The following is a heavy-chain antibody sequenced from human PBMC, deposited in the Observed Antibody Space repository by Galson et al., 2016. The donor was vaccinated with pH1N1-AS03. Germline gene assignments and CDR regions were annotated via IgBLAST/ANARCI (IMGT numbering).Heavy chain of an antibody. CDR2: VDPSNGGT. CDR1: GYRFTSYY. V-gene: IGHV1-46*01. J-gene: IGHJ4*02. D-gene: IGHD3-3*01. Sequence: SVKVSCKASGYRFTSYYIHWVRQAPGQSPEWMGVVDPSNGGTTYAEKFEGRVTMTRDTSRSTVYMGLSSLRDEDTAVYYCAAFTTKTSGYYWGQGTLVTVSS. CDR3: AAFTTKTSGYY.